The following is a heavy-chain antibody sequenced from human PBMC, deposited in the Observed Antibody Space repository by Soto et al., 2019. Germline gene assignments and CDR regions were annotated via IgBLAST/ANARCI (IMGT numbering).Heavy chain of an antibody. J-gene: IGHJ4*02. Sequence: SETLSLTCSVSAGSFTGHYWSWIRQPAGKGRQWIGRVFGNGAGTPIYNSLLKSRARMSADPSKRQFSLTLTSVTAADTAVYYCARDLPPYGGRRSPPTGAFEDWGQGIMVTVSS. CDR3: ARDLPPYGGRRSPPTGAFED. V-gene: IGHV4-4*07. CDR1: AGSFTGHY. D-gene: IGHD2-15*01. CDR2: VFGNGAGTP.